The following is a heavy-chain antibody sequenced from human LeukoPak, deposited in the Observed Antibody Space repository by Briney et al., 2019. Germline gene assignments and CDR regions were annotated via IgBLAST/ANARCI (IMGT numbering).Heavy chain of an antibody. V-gene: IGHV3-11*01. D-gene: IGHD3-22*01. CDR1: GFTFSDYY. J-gene: IGHJ4*02. Sequence: GGSLRLSCAASGFTFSDYYMSWIRQAPGKGREGVSYISSSGSTIYYADSVKGRFTISRDKAKNSLYLQMNSLRAEDTAVYYCARARGFITMIVGGYYFDYWGQGTLVTVSS. CDR2: ISSSGSTI. CDR3: ARARGFITMIVGGYYFDY.